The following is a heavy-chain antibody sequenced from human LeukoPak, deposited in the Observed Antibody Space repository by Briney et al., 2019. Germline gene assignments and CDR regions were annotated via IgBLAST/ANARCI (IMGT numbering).Heavy chain of an antibody. CDR2: IYSSGST. V-gene: IGHV4-59*12. D-gene: IGHD2-2*01. J-gene: IGHJ3*02. Sequence: SETLSLTCNVSGGSIRGYYWSWIRQPPGKGLEWIGYIYSSGSTNYNPSLKSRVTMSVDTSKNQFSLKLSSVTAADTAVYYCARLGYCSSTSCYDAFDIWGQGTMVTVSS. CDR1: GGSIRGYY. CDR3: ARLGYCSSTSCYDAFDI.